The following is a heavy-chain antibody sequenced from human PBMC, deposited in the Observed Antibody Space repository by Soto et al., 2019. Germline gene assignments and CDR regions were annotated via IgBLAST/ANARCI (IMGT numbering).Heavy chain of an antibody. J-gene: IGHJ5*02. V-gene: IGHV4-39*01. CDR3: ARPRITMVRGVIIHNWFDP. D-gene: IGHD3-10*01. CDR2: IYYSGST. Sequence: PSETLSLTCTVSGGSISSSSYYWGWIRQPPGKGLEWIGSIYYSGSTYYNPSLKSRVTISVDTSKNQFSLKLSSVTAADTAVYYCARPRITMVRGVIIHNWFDPWGKGTLVT. CDR1: GGSISSSSYY.